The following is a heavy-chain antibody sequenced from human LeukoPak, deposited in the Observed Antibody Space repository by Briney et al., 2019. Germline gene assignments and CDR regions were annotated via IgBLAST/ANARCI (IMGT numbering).Heavy chain of an antibody. J-gene: IGHJ4*02. Sequence: SETLSLTCTVPGGSISGYYWSWVRQPPGKGLEWIGFVYYTGSTNYSPSLKSRVTISVDTSKNQFSLKLNSVPAADTAVYYCARFTPYYDILTGYSHFDYWGQGTLVTVSS. CDR1: GGSISGYY. CDR2: VYYTGST. V-gene: IGHV4-59*01. D-gene: IGHD3-9*01. CDR3: ARFTPYYDILTGYSHFDY.